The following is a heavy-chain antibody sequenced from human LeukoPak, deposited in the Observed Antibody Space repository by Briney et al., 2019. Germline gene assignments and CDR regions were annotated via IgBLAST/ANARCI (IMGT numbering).Heavy chain of an antibody. CDR2: INPNSGGT. CDR1: RYTFTGYY. CDR3: ARDRVSGSPDYYYYYMDV. Sequence: ASVKVSCKASRYTFTGYYMHWVRQAPGQGLEWMGWINPNSGGTNYAQKFQGRVTMTRDTSISTAYMELSRLRSDDTAVYYCARDRVSGSPDYYYYYMDVWGKGTTVTVSS. V-gene: IGHV1-2*02. J-gene: IGHJ6*03. D-gene: IGHD1-26*01.